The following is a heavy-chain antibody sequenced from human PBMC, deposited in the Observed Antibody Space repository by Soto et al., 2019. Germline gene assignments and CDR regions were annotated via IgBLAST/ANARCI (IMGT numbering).Heavy chain of an antibody. CDR2: FDPEDGET. CDR1: GYTLTELS. J-gene: IGHJ5*02. CDR3: AREGDIYYDSSGYHGVWFDP. D-gene: IGHD3-22*01. Sequence: ASVKVSCKVSGYTLTELSMHWVRQAPGKGLEWMGGFDPEDGETIYAQKFQGRVTMTEDTSTDTAYMELSSLRSEDTAVYYCAREGDIYYDSSGYHGVWFDPWGQGTLVTVSS. V-gene: IGHV1-24*01.